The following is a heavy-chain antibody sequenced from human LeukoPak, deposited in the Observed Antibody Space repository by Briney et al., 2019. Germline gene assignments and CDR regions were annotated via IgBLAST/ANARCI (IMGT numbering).Heavy chain of an antibody. CDR2: IKEDGSEK. CDR1: GFTFSSYW. J-gene: IGHJ4*02. D-gene: IGHD5-24*01. CDR3: AKLLRDATIYDS. Sequence: GGSLRLSCAASGFTFSSYWMSWVRPAPGKGLEWVANIKEDGSEKYYVDSVKGRFTISRDNAKNSLFLQMNSLRAEDTAFYYCAKLLRDATIYDSWGQGTLVTVSS. V-gene: IGHV3-7*01.